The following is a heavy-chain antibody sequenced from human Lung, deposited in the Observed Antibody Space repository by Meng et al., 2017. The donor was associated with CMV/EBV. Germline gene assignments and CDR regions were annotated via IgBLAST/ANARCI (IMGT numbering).Heavy chain of an antibody. Sequence: GRVADAGPGLVNPSGTLSLTLAVSGGSISSSNWWSWVRQPPGKGLEWIGEIYHSGSTNYNPSLKSRVTISVDKSKNQFSLKLSSVTAADTAVYYCASFPPPGKQWLVTDYWGQGTLVTVSS. V-gene: IGHV4-4*02. D-gene: IGHD6-19*01. CDR3: ASFPPPGKQWLVTDY. CDR2: IYHSGST. J-gene: IGHJ4*02. CDR1: GGSISSSNW.